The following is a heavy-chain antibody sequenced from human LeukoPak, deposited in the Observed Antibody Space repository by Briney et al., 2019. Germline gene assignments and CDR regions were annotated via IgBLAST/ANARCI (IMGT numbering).Heavy chain of an antibody. V-gene: IGHV3-23*01. CDR2: ISGNGGTT. J-gene: IGHJ4*02. CDR1: GFTLSTYA. CDR3: AKDRGY. Sequence: GGSLRLSCAASGFTLSTYAMIWVRQAPGKGLEWVSAISGNGGTTYYADSVKGRFTISRDNTKNTLCLQMNSLRADDTAVYYCAKDRGYWGQGTLVTVSS.